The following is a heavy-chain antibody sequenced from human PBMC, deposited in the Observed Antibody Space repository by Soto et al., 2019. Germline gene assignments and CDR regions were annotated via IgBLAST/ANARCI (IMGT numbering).Heavy chain of an antibody. V-gene: IGHV4-34*01. Sequence: SETLSLTCAVYGGSFSGYYWTWIRQPPGTGLGWIGEINHSGSTNYNPSLKSRVTISVDTSKNQFSLKLTSVTAADTAVYYCARETYGDYVGYFDPWGQG. CDR1: GGSFSGYY. CDR3: ARETYGDYVGYFDP. J-gene: IGHJ5*02. CDR2: INHSGST. D-gene: IGHD4-17*01.